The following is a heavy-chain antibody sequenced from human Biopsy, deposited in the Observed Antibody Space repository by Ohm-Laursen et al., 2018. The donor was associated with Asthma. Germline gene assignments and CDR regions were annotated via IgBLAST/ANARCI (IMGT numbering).Heavy chain of an antibody. CDR2: TSYDGHNQ. CDR1: GLVFRTYG. V-gene: IGHV3-30*05. D-gene: IGHD6-13*01. CDR3: ARATVAAAGND. J-gene: IGHJ4*02. Sequence: SLRLSCTASGLVFRTYGMHWVRQTPGKGLEWLSSTSYDGHNQHYADSVEGRFTISRDNSKNTVSLEMNSLRRDDTAVYFCARATVAAAGNDWGQGTLVTVSS.